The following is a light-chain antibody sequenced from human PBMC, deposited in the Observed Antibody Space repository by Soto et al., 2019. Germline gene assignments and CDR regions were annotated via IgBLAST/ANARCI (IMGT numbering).Light chain of an antibody. CDR3: QPCATGIAV. CDR1: SGHSSDA. J-gene: IGLJ2*01. CDR2: LNSDGSH. Sequence: QAVLPQAPSASASLGASVKLTCTLSSGHSSDAIAWHQQQPEKGPRFLMNLNSDGSHTQGDGIPDRFSGSSYGAERYLTITGLQSEDEADYYCQPCATGIAVFGVRTQLTVL. V-gene: IGLV4-69*01.